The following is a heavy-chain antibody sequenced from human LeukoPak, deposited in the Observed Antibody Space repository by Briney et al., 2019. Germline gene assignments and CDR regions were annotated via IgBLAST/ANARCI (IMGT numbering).Heavy chain of an antibody. CDR1: GGSFSGYY. CDR3: ARRGDYYDSSGIQGTYYFDY. D-gene: IGHD3-22*01. J-gene: IGHJ4*02. V-gene: IGHV4-34*01. Sequence: PSETLSLTCAVYGGSFSGYYWSWIRQPPGKGLEWIGEINHSGSTNYNPFLKSRVTISVDTSKNQFSLKLSSVTAADTAVYYCARRGDYYDSSGIQGTYYFDYWGQGTLVTVSS. CDR2: INHSGST.